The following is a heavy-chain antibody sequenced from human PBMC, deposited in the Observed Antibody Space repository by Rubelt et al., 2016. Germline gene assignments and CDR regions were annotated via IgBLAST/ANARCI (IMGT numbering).Heavy chain of an antibody. CDR3: AREVPVDGTAFDP. Sequence: LQKPSETLSLTCSVSGAPISSYYWSWIRQPPGKGLEWIASFYHTGSTTYNPSLKSRVTMSVDKSKNQFSLKVRSVTAADTAVYYCAREVPVDGTAFDPWGQGTLVTVSS. V-gene: IGHV4-59*01. CDR1: GAPISSYY. J-gene: IGHJ5*02. D-gene: IGHD6-19*01. CDR2: FYHTGST.